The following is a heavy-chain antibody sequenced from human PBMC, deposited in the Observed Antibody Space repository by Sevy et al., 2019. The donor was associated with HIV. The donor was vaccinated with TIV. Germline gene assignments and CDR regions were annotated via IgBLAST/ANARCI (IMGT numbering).Heavy chain of an antibody. CDR1: GYSFSSYW. Sequence: GESLKISCKGSGYSFSSYWIAWVRQMPGKGLELVVIIYGGDSDTRYSRSFQGQVTISADKSLSTAYLRWGDLEASDTAMYFCASVPGYRGYDYGFIQLWGQGTPVTVSS. J-gene: IGHJ4*02. CDR3: ASVPGYRGYDYGFIQL. V-gene: IGHV5-51*01. CDR2: IYGGDSDT. D-gene: IGHD5-12*01.